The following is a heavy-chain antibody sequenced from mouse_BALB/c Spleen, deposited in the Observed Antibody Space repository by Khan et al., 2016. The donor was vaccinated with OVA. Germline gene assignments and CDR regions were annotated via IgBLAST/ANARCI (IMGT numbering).Heavy chain of an antibody. J-gene: IGHJ3*01. V-gene: IGHV1-77*01. CDR2: IYPGSGSI. Sequence: QVQLKESGPELVIPGASVKMSCKASGYSFTDYIISWVKQRTGQGLQWIGEIYPGSGSIYSNEKFKGRATLTADKSSNTAYMQLSSLTSDDSAVYFCARRDYGSTYPGFVYWGQGTLVTVSA. D-gene: IGHD1-1*01. CDR3: ARRDYGSTYPGFVY. CDR1: GYSFTDYI.